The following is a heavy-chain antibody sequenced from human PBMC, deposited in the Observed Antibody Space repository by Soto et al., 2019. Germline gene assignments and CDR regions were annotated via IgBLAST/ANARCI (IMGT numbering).Heavy chain of an antibody. CDR2: ISYDGSNK. V-gene: IGHV3-30*18. D-gene: IGHD6-19*01. J-gene: IGHJ4*02. Sequence: QVQLVESGGGVVQPGRSLRLSCAASGFTFSSYGMHWVRQAPGKGLEWVAVISYDGSNKYYADSVKGRFTISRDNSKNTLYLQMNSLRAVDTAVYYCAKAEPGYSSGWYGRGFDYWGQGTLVTVSS. CDR3: AKAEPGYSSGWYGRGFDY. CDR1: GFTFSSYG.